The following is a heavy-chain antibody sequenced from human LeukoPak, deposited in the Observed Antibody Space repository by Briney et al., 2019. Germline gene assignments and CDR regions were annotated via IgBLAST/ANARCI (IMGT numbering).Heavy chain of an antibody. J-gene: IGHJ4*02. D-gene: IGHD2-15*01. Sequence: PGGSLRLSCAASGFTFSSYAMHWVRQAPGKGLEWVAVISYDGSNKYYADSVKGRFTISRDNSKNTLYLQMNSLRAEDTAVYYCARDRDIVVVVAATHLDYWGQGTLVTVSS. V-gene: IGHV3-30-3*01. CDR1: GFTFSSYA. CDR3: ARDRDIVVVVAATHLDY. CDR2: ISYDGSNK.